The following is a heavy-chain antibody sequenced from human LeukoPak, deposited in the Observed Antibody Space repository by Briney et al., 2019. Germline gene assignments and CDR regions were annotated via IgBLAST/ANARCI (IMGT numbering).Heavy chain of an antibody. D-gene: IGHD3-22*01. CDR3: ARANYIYTSVDYSYGE. V-gene: IGHV1-2*02. CDR2: MNPITGGT. Sequence: ASVKVSCKASGYTITDYYMHWLRQAPGQGLQYMGWMNPITGGTNYAYHFQGRVTMTRDTSISTAYLELSRLTSDDTAVYYCARANYIYTSVDYSYGEWGQGTLVTVST. CDR1: GYTITDYY. J-gene: IGHJ4*02.